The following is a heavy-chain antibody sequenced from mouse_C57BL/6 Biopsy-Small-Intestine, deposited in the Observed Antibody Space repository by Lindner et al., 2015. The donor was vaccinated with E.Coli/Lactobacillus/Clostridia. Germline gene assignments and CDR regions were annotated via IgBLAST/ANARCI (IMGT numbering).Heavy chain of an antibody. J-gene: IGHJ4*01. CDR3: ARGPMDY. CDR2: ISPSSGYT. Sequence: VQLQESGAELANPGASVKLSCKASGYTFTTYWMQWIKRRPGQGLEWIGYISPSSGYTKYNQKFKDKATLTADKSSSTAYMQLSSLTYEDSAVYYCARGPMDYWGQGTSVTVSS. V-gene: IGHV1-7*01. CDR1: GYTFTTYW.